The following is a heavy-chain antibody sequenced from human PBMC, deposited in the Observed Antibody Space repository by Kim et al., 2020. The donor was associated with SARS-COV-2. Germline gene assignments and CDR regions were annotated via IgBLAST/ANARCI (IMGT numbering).Heavy chain of an antibody. CDR3: ARGSWSGYYIPAWYFDL. J-gene: IGHJ2*01. V-gene: IGHV3-7*03. CDR2: IKQDGSEK. Sequence: GGSLRLSCAASGFTFSSYWMSWVRQAPGKGLEWVANIKQDGSEKYYVDSVKGRFTISRDNAKNSLYLQMNSLRAEDTAVYYCARGSWSGYYIPAWYFDLWGRGTLVTVSS. CDR1: GFTFSSYW. D-gene: IGHD3-3*01.